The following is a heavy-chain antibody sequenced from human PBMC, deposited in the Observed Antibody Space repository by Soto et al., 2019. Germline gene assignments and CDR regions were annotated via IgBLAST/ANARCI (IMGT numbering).Heavy chain of an antibody. CDR2: MNPNGGNT. J-gene: IGHJ6*02. CDR1: GYTFTSYD. D-gene: IGHD4-17*01. V-gene: IGHV1-8*01. Sequence: QVQLVQSGAEVKKPGASVKVSCKASGYTFTSYDINWVRQATGQGLEWMGWMNPNGGNTGYAQKFQGRVTMTRNTSISTAYMELSSLRSEDTAVYYCATAVTTSYYYGMDVWGQGTTVTVSS. CDR3: ATAVTTSYYYGMDV.